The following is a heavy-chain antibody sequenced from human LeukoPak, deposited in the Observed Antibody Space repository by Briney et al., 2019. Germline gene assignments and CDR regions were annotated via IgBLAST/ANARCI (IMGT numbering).Heavy chain of an antibody. Sequence: ASVKVSCKTSGYTFTDYYMRWVRQAPGQGLEWMGRINPNSGDTNYAQKFQGRVTMTRDTSISAAYMELSRLTSDDTAVYYCAREENCSGGSCYYYWGQGTLVTVSS. V-gene: IGHV1-2*06. CDR3: AREENCSGGSCYYY. CDR1: GYTFTDYY. D-gene: IGHD2-15*01. J-gene: IGHJ4*02. CDR2: INPNSGDT.